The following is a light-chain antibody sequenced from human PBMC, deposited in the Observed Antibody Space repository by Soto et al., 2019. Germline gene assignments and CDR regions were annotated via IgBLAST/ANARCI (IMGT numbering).Light chain of an antibody. J-gene: IGKJ1*01. CDR3: HHSASSPWT. CDR2: RAS. Sequence: EIVLTQSPGTLSLSPGERAALSCSASQSVTSNYVAWYQQRPGQAPRLLIHRASSRGTGIPDRFSGSGSGTDFTLTISRLESEDFAVYYFHHSASSPWTFGQGTQVEIK. V-gene: IGKV3-20*01. CDR1: QSVTSNY.